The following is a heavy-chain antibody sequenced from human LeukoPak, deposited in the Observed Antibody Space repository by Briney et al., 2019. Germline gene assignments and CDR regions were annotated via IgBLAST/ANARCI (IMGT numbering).Heavy chain of an antibody. J-gene: IGHJ5*02. Sequence: SQALSLTCTVSGGSISSGGYYWSWIREHPGKGLEWIGYIYYSGSTYYNPSLKSRVTISVDTSKNQFSLKLSSVTAADTAVYYCARGARDIVVVPAAMSWFDPWGQGTLVTVSS. CDR2: IYYSGST. V-gene: IGHV4-31*03. D-gene: IGHD2-2*01. CDR3: ARGARDIVVVPAAMSWFDP. CDR1: GGSISSGGYY.